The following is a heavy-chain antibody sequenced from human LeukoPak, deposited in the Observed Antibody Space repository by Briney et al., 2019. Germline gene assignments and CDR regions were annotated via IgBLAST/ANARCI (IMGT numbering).Heavy chain of an antibody. Sequence: SETLSLTCTVSGYSISSGYYWSWIRQPAGKGLEWIGRIYTSGSTNYNPSLKSRVTISVDTSKNQFSLKLSSVTAADTAVYYCARVSYSSSCDYWGQGSPVTVSS. CDR2: IYTSGST. D-gene: IGHD6-13*01. CDR1: GYSISSGYY. J-gene: IGHJ4*02. V-gene: IGHV4-61*02. CDR3: ARVSYSSSCDY.